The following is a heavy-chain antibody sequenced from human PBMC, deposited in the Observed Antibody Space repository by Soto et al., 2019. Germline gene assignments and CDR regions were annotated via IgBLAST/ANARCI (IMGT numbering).Heavy chain of an antibody. D-gene: IGHD2-2*02. Sequence: SVKVSCKASGGTFSSYAISWVRQAPGQGLEWMGGIIPIFGTATYAQKFQGRVTITADESTSTAYMELSSLRSEDTAVYYCARGKDSRYCSSTSCYSNWFDPWGQGTLVTVSS. CDR3: ARGKDSRYCSSTSCYSNWFDP. V-gene: IGHV1-69*13. CDR2: IIPIFGTA. CDR1: GGTFSSYA. J-gene: IGHJ5*02.